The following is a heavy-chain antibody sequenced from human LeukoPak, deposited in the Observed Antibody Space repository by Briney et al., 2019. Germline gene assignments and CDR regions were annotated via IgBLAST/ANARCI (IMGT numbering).Heavy chain of an antibody. J-gene: IGHJ3*01. Sequence: SETLSLTCTVSGGSISSSSYYWGWIRQPPGKGLEWIGSIYYSGSTYYNPSLKSRVTISVDTSKNQFSLKLSSVTAADTAVYYCARGGRYYDSSGYYWGQGTMVTVSS. D-gene: IGHD3-22*01. V-gene: IGHV4-39*07. CDR3: ARGGRYYDSSGYY. CDR1: GGSISSSSYY. CDR2: IYYSGST.